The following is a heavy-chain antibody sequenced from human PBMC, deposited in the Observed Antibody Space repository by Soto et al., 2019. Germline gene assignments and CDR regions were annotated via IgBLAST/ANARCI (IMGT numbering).Heavy chain of an antibody. V-gene: IGHV1-3*01. CDR1: GYTFTSYA. J-gene: IGHJ4*02. D-gene: IGHD2-15*01. CDR2: MNAGNGNT. CDR3: ARGPGGPDGPGDY. Sequence: QVQLVQSGAEVKKPGASVKVSCKASGYTFTSYAMHWVRQAPGQRLEWMGWMNAGNGNTKYSQKFQGRVTITRDTSASTAHMELSSLRSEDTAVYYCARGPGGPDGPGDYWGQGTLVTVSS.